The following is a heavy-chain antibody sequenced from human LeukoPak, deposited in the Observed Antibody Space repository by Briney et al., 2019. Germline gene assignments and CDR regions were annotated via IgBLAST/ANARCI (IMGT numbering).Heavy chain of an antibody. V-gene: IGHV4-39*01. CDR3: ARRRDDYNYGL. CDR2: IYYSGST. J-gene: IGHJ4*02. D-gene: IGHD5-24*01. Sequence: PSETLSLTCTVSGGSISSSSYYWGWIRQPPGKGLEWIGSIYYSGSTYYNPSLKSRVTISADTSKNQFSLKLSSMTAADTAVYYCARRRDDYNYGLWGQGTLVTVSS. CDR1: GGSISSSSYY.